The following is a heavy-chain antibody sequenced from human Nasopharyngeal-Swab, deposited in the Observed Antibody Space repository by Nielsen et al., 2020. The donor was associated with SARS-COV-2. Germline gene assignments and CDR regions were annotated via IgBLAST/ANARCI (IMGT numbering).Heavy chain of an antibody. CDR3: ARDDLRAPYYYDSSGYRGNWFDP. Sequence: WVRQAPGQRLEWMGWINAGNGNTKYSQKFQGRVTITRDTSASTAYMELSSLRSEDTVVYYCARDDLRAPYYYDSSGYRGNWFDPWGQGTLVTVSS. CDR2: INAGNGNT. J-gene: IGHJ5*02. D-gene: IGHD3-22*01. V-gene: IGHV1-3*01.